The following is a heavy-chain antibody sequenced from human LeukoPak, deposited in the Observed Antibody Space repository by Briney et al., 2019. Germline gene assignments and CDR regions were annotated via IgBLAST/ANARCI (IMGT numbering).Heavy chain of an antibody. CDR3: ARLASSSWPLYYYYGMDV. D-gene: IGHD6-13*01. Sequence: ASVTVSCKASGYTFTSYDINWVRQATGQGLEWMGWMNPNNGNTGYAQKFQGRVTMNRSTSISTAYMELSSLRSEDTAVYYCARLASSSWPLYYYYGMDVWGQGTTVTVSS. J-gene: IGHJ6*02. CDR1: GYTFTSYD. CDR2: MNPNNGNT. V-gene: IGHV1-8*01.